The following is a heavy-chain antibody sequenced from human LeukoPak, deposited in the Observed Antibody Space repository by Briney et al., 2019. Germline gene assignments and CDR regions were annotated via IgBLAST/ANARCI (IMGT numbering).Heavy chain of an antibody. D-gene: IGHD3-22*01. CDR2: ISYDGSNK. CDR3: AKDQYYYDSSGSTYYFDY. J-gene: IGHJ4*02. V-gene: IGHV3-30*18. CDR1: GFTFSSYG. Sequence: PGRSLRLSCAASGFTFSSYGMHWVRQAPGKGLEWVAVISYDGSNKYYADSVKGRFTISRDNSKNTLYLQMNSLRAEDTAVYYCAKDQYYYDSSGSTYYFDYWGQGTLVTVSS.